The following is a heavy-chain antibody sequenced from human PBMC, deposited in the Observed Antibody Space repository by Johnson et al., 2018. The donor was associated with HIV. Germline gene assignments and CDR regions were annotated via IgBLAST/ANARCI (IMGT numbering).Heavy chain of an antibody. V-gene: IGHV3-15*01. J-gene: IGHJ3*02. Sequence: VQLVESGGGVVQPGRSMRLSCTSALSFSGYAMHWVRQAPGKGLEWVGRIKSETDGGTTDSAAPVKGRFTISRDDSKNTLYLQMSSLKIEDTAVYYCTTGQLGGASDIWGQGTMVTVSS. CDR2: IKSETDGGTT. CDR3: TTGQLGGASDI. D-gene: IGHD6-13*01. CDR1: ALSFSGYA.